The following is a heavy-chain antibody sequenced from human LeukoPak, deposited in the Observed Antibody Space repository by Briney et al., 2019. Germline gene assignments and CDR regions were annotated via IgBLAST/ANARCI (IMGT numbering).Heavy chain of an antibody. CDR2: MNPNSGNT. D-gene: IGHD3-10*01. V-gene: IGHV1-8*01. CDR3: ARGRVSRSGVGY. CDR1: GYTFTGYD. J-gene: IGHJ4*02. Sequence: ASVKVSCKASGYTFTGYDINWVRQATGQGLEWMGWMNPNSGNTGYAQKFQGRVTMTRNTSISTAYMELSSLRSEDTAVYYCARGRVSRSGVGYWGQGTLVTVSS.